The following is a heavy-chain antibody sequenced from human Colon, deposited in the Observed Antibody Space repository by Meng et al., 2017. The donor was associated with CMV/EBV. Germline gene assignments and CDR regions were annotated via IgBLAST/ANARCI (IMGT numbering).Heavy chain of an antibody. D-gene: IGHD5-12*01. CDR3: AHGGSGYDFGAGGFDY. V-gene: IGHV2-5*01. J-gene: IGHJ4*02. CDR1: FSLNTVQLC. CDR2: VYWNDDK. Sequence: FSLNTVQLCVGWIRQPPGKALEWLALVYWNDDKRYNPSLKNRLTVTKDTSKNQVVLRVTNMDPADSGTYFCAHGGSGYDFGAGGFDYWGQGTLVTVSS.